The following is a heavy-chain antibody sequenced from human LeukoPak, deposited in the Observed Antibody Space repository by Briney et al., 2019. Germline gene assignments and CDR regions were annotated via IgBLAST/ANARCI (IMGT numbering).Heavy chain of an antibody. CDR1: KFTFSTYN. D-gene: IGHD2-15*01. J-gene: IGHJ4*02. Sequence: PGGSLRLSCTASKFTFSTYNLNWVRQAPGKGLEWISYISSSGSTIYYADSVKGRFTISRDNSKNTLYLQMNSLRAEDTAVYYCATQIVVVVAALDYWGQGTLVTVSS. CDR3: ATQIVVVVAALDY. CDR2: ISSSGSTI. V-gene: IGHV3-48*01.